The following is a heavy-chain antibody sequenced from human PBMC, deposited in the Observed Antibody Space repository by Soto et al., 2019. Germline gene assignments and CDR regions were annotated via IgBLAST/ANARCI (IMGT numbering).Heavy chain of an antibody. D-gene: IGHD2-15*01. Sequence: EVQLLESGGGLVQPGGSLRLSCAASGFTFSSYAMSWVRQAPGKGLEWVSAISGSGGSTYYADSVKGRFTISRHNSKNTLYLQMNSLRAEDTAVYYCAKGQGYCSGGSCRNWFDPWGQGTLVTVSS. J-gene: IGHJ5*02. CDR2: ISGSGGST. CDR1: GFTFSSYA. V-gene: IGHV3-23*01. CDR3: AKGQGYCSGGSCRNWFDP.